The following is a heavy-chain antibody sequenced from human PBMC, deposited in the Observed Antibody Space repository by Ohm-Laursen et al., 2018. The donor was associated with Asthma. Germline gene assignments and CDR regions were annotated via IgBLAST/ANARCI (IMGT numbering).Heavy chain of an antibody. CDR2: IWYDGSNK. CDR3: ARDIAAAGTGWFDP. CDR1: GFTFSNAW. D-gene: IGHD6-13*01. J-gene: IGHJ5*02. Sequence: SLRLSCAASGFTFSNAWMSWVRQAPGKGLEWVAVIWYDGSNKYYADSVKGRFTISRDNSKNTLYLQMNSLRAEDTAVYYCARDIAAAGTGWFDPWGQGTLVTVSS. V-gene: IGHV3-33*08.